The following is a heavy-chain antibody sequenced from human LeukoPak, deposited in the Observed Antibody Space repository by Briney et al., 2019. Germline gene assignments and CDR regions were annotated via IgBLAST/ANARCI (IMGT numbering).Heavy chain of an antibody. D-gene: IGHD2-15*01. CDR1: GFTFSSHS. CDR3: ARDVAATYYYYGMDV. Sequence: GGSLRLSCAASGFTFSSHSMNWVRQAPGKGLEWVSSISSSSSYIYYADSVKGRFTISRDNAKNSLYLQMNSLRAEDTAVYYCARDVAATYYYYGMDVWGQGTTVTVSS. J-gene: IGHJ6*02. V-gene: IGHV3-21*01. CDR2: ISSSSSYI.